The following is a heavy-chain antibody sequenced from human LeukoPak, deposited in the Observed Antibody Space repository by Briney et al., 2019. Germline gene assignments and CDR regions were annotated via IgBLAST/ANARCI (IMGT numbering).Heavy chain of an antibody. CDR3: AREGTITAYNFDY. CDR2: MKYDGSEI. CDR1: GFTFSNYG. D-gene: IGHD5-12*01. V-gene: IGHV3-7*03. J-gene: IGHJ4*02. Sequence: GGSLRLSCAASGFTFSNYGMSWVRQAPGKGLEWVANMKYDGSEIYYVDSVKGRFTISRDNAKNSLYLQMNSLRAEDTAVYYCAREGTITAYNFDYWGQGTLVTVSS.